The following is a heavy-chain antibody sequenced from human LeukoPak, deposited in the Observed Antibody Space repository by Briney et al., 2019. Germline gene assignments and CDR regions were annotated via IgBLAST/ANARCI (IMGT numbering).Heavy chain of an antibody. CDR1: GYTFTSYG. CDR3: ARDQPMIVVPGAFDI. D-gene: IGHD3-22*01. J-gene: IGHJ3*02. V-gene: IGHV1-18*01. Sequence: GASVKVSCKASGYTFTSYGISWVRQAPGQGLEWMGWISAYNGNTNYAQKLQGRVTMTTDTSTSTAYMELRSLRSDDTAVYYCARDQPMIVVPGAFDIWGQGTMVTVSS. CDR2: ISAYNGNT.